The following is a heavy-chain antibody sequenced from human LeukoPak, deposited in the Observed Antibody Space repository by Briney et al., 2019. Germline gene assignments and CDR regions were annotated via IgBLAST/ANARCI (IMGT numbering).Heavy chain of an antibody. D-gene: IGHD3-3*01. V-gene: IGHV3-23*01. J-gene: IGHJ4*01. Sequence: GGSLRLSCAASGFTFSSHTMSWVRQAPGKGLEWISVISATGFTTYHTDSVKGRFTISRDNSKNTLYLQMNSLRAEDTAVYYCARDGAYSTIFYWGQGTLVTVSS. CDR3: ARDGAYSTIFY. CDR2: ISATGFTT. CDR1: GFTFSSHT.